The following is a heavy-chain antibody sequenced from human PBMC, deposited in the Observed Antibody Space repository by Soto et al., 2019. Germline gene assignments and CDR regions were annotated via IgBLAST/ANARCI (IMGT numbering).Heavy chain of an antibody. CDR2: TYYRSKWYN. J-gene: IGHJ6*02. CDR3: ARSDYFDTSEMSFGLDV. V-gene: IGHV6-1*01. Sequence: PSETLSLTCAISGDSVSSNSVTWNWLRQSPSRGLEWLGRTYYRSKWYNHYGISVKSRMTINPDTSKSRFTLQLNSVTPDDTAVYYCARSDYFDTSEMSFGLDVWGQGTSVTVAS. CDR1: GDSVSSNSVT. D-gene: IGHD3-22*01.